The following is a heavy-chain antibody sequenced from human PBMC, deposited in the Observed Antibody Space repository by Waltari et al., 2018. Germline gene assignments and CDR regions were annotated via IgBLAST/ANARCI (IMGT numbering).Heavy chain of an antibody. Sequence: QVQLVQSGAEVRKPGASVKISCKVSGYSLTDLSIHWVRQTPGKGLEWMGAFDPEDGETSYAREFQGRVTVSEDTSADTAYMILSNLRSEDTALYYCATPLAAASPSDHYYYYGLDVWGQGTTVTVSS. CDR3: ATPLAAASPSDHYYYYGLDV. J-gene: IGHJ6*02. D-gene: IGHD2-15*01. V-gene: IGHV1-24*01. CDR2: FDPEDGET. CDR1: GYSLTDLS.